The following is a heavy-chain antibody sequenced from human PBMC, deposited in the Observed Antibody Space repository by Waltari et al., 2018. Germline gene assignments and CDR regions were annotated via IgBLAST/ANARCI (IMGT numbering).Heavy chain of an antibody. V-gene: IGHV3-53*01. J-gene: IGHJ4*02. Sequence: EVQLVESGGGLIQPGGSLRLSCAASGFTVSSNYMSWVRQAPGKGLEWFSVIYSGGSTYSAYSVKGRLTISRDNSKNTLYLQMNSLRAEDTAVYYCASSVVVPVGTFDYWGQGTLVTVSS. CDR3: ASSVVVPVGTFDY. CDR2: IYSGGST. D-gene: IGHD3-22*01. CDR1: GFTVSSNY.